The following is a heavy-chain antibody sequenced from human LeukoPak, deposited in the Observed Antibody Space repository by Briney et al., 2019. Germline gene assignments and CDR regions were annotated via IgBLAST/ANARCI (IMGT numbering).Heavy chain of an antibody. CDR3: ARRPTDYGSGSLNWFDP. CDR1: GYSFTSYW. V-gene: IGHV5-51*01. Sequence: GESLKISCKGSGYSFTSYWIGWVRQVPGKGLEWVGIIYPGDSDTRYSPFFQGQVTISADKSISTAYLQRSSLKASDTAMYYCARRPTDYGSGSLNWFDPWGQGTLVTVSS. CDR2: IYPGDSDT. J-gene: IGHJ5*02. D-gene: IGHD3-10*01.